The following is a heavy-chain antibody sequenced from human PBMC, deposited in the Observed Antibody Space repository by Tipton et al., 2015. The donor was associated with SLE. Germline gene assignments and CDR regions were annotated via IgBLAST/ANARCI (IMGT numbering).Heavy chain of an antibody. CDR1: GFTFSSYE. D-gene: IGHD2-21*01. Sequence: GSLRLSCATSGFTFSSYEMIWVRQAPGKGLEWVSSITSAGAIYYADSVKDRFTISRDNGKNTLYLQMDSLRAEDTALYYCARHWYCGCYCASHFDSWGQGTLVTVSS. CDR3: ARHWYCGCYCASHFDS. CDR2: ITSAGAI. V-gene: IGHV3-48*03. J-gene: IGHJ4*02.